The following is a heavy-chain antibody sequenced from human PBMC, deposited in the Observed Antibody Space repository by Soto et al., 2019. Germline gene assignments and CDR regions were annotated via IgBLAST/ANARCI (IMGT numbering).Heavy chain of an antibody. D-gene: IGHD6-6*01. J-gene: IGHJ4*02. Sequence: EVQVVESGGDLVKPGGSLRLSCASSGFTFSTYTMNWVRQAPGKGLEWVSSINGRGNYIYYAESVKGRFTISRDDSKNTLYLQMNSLRAEDSAVYYCAKDRTVAARHFDYWGQGTQVTVSS. V-gene: IGHV3-21*04. CDR1: GFTFSTYT. CDR2: INGRGNYI. CDR3: AKDRTVAARHFDY.